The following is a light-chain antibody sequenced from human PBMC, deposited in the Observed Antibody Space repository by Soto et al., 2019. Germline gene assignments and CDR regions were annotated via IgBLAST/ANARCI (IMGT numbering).Light chain of an antibody. V-gene: IGKV3-20*01. CDR1: QSVGSNY. Sequence: EIVLTQFPGTLSLSPGERATLSCRASQSVGSNYLAWYQQRPGQPPNLLIFGASHRAPDIPDRFSGSGSGTDFTLTISRLEPKDFAVYYCQQYGSSIQTLGQGTKVDIK. CDR3: QQYGSSIQT. J-gene: IGKJ1*01. CDR2: GAS.